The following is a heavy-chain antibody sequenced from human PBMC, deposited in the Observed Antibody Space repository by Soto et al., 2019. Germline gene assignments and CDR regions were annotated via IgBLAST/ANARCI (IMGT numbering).Heavy chain of an antibody. CDR2: IYWDDDK. D-gene: IGHD2-21*01. CDR1: GFSLTTGGVG. CDR3: AHTPFFGDKLDF. J-gene: IGHJ4*02. V-gene: IGHV2-5*02. Sequence: QITLKESGPTLVKPTQTLTLTCTFSGFSLTTGGVGVAWIRQPPGKALEWLAVIYWDDDKRYSPSLKNRLTATKHTSKNQVVLTMTNLAPVDTATYYCAHTPFFGDKLDFWGQGTLVSVSS.